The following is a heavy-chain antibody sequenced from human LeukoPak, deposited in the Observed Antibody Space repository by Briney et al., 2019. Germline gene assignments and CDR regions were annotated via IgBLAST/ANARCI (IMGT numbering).Heavy chain of an antibody. V-gene: IGHV3-48*03. CDR3: ARDRGGPNWFDP. Sequence: GRSLRLSCAASGFTFDDYAMHWVRQAPGKGLEWVSYISSSGSTIYYADSVKGRFTISRDNAKNSLYLQMNSLRAEDTAVYYCARDRGGPNWFDPWGQGTLVTVSS. CDR2: ISSSGSTI. CDR1: GFTFDDYA. J-gene: IGHJ5*02.